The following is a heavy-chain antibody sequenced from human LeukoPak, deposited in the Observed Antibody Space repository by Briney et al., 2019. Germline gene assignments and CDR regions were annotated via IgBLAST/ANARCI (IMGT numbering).Heavy chain of an antibody. D-gene: IGHD3-10*01. CDR3: ARGTVTMVDY. V-gene: IGHV3-66*01. CDR1: GFTVSSNY. CDR2: IYSGGST. J-gene: IGHJ4*02. Sequence: GGSLRLSCAASGFTVSSNYMSWVRQAPGRGLEWVSVIYSGGSTYYADSVKGRFTISRDNSKNTLFLQMNSLRAGDTAVYYCARGTVTMVDYWGQGTLVTVAS.